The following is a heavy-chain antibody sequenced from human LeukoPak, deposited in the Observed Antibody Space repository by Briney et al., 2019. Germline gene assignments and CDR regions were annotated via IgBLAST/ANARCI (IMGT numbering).Heavy chain of an antibody. D-gene: IGHD5-12*01. CDR1: GGSFSGYY. Sequence: PSETLSLTCAVYGGSFSGYYWSWIRQPPGKGLEWIGEINHSGSTNYNPSLKSRVTISVGTSKNQFSLKLSSVTAADTAVYYCARRRTDDSGYEFDYWGQGTLVTVSS. J-gene: IGHJ4*02. V-gene: IGHV4-34*01. CDR2: INHSGST. CDR3: ARRRTDDSGYEFDY.